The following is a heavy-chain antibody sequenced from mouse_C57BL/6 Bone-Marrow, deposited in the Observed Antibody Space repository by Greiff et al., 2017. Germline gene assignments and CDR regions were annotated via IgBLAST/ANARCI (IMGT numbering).Heavy chain of an antibody. CDR2: IWGVGST. Sequence: VQLVESGPGLVAPSQSLSITCTVSGFSLTSYGVDWVRQSPGKGLEWLGVIWGVGSTNYNSALKSRLSISKDNSKNQVFLKMNSLQTDDTAMYYCASEYSNSTGAMDYWGQGTSVTVSS. D-gene: IGHD2-5*01. J-gene: IGHJ4*01. CDR3: ASEYSNSTGAMDY. CDR1: GFSLTSYG. V-gene: IGHV2-6*01.